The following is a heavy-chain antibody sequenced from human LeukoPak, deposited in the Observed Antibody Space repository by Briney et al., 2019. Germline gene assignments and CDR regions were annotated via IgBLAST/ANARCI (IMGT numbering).Heavy chain of an antibody. Sequence: ASVKVSCKASGYTFTGYYMHWVRQAPGQGLEWMGWINPNSGGTNYAQKFQGRATMTRDTSISTAYMELSRLRSDDTAVYYCARVNGYSYGYFDYWGQGTLVTVSS. V-gene: IGHV1-2*02. CDR3: ARVNGYSYGYFDY. CDR2: INPNSGGT. D-gene: IGHD5-18*01. CDR1: GYTFTGYY. J-gene: IGHJ4*02.